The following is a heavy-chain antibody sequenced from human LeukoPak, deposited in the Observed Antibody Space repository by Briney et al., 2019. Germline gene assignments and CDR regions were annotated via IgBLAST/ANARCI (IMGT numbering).Heavy chain of an antibody. CDR1: GFTFSTFA. CDR3: AKWSSRGDSSGYYYADY. Sequence: ESGGSLRLSCAASGFTFSTFAMIWVRQPPGKGLEWVSAISGSGGSTYYADSVKGRFTISRDNSKNTLYLQMNSLRAEDTAVYYCAKWSSRGDSSGYYYADYWGQGTLVTVSS. CDR2: ISGSGGST. D-gene: IGHD3-22*01. V-gene: IGHV3-23*01. J-gene: IGHJ4*02.